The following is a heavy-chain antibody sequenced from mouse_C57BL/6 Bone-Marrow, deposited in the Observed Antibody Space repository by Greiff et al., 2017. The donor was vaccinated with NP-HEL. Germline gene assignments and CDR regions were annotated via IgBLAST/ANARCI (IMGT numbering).Heavy chain of an antibody. Sequence: VQLQQSGPELVKPGASVKISCKASGYTFTDYYMNWVKQSHGKSLEWIGDINPNNGGTSYNQKFKGKATLTVDKSSSTAYMELRSLTSEDSAVYYCALIYYDYDGAWFAYWGQGTLVTVSA. V-gene: IGHV1-26*01. J-gene: IGHJ3*01. D-gene: IGHD2-4*01. CDR2: INPNNGGT. CDR3: ALIYYDYDGAWFAY. CDR1: GYTFTDYY.